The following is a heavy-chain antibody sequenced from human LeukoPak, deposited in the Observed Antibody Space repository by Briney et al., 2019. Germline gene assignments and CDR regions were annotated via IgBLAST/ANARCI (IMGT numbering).Heavy chain of an antibody. Sequence: GESLKISCKGSGYSFTSYWIGWVRQMPGKGLEWMGIIYPGDSDTRYSPSFQGQVTISADKSISTAYLQWSSLKASDTAMYYCARHRGGYYDSSGYYYVGPNWFDPWGQGTLVTVSS. CDR1: GYSFTSYW. V-gene: IGHV5-51*01. D-gene: IGHD3-22*01. CDR3: ARHRGGYYDSSGYYYVGPNWFDP. J-gene: IGHJ5*02. CDR2: IYPGDSDT.